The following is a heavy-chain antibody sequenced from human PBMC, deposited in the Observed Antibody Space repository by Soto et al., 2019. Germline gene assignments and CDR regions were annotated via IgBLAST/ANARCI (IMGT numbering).Heavy chain of an antibody. CDR2: IWYDGSNK. J-gene: IGHJ6*02. V-gene: IGHV3-33*01. CDR3: ARDFVVVPSALYYYGMDV. D-gene: IGHD2-2*01. Sequence: GGSLRLSCAASGFTFSSYGMHWVRQAPGKGLEWVAVIWYDGSNKYYADSVKGRFTISKDNSKNTLYLQMNSLRAEDTAVYYCARDFVVVPSALYYYGMDVWGQRTTVTVSS. CDR1: GFTFSSYG.